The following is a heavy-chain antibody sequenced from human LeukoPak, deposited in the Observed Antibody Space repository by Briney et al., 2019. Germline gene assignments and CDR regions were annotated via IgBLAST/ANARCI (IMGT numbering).Heavy chain of an antibody. J-gene: IGHJ4*02. CDR3: ARDGYCSGGSCYKGRFDY. CDR2: ISSSSSTI. Sequence: PGGSLRLSCAASGFTFSSYSMNWVRQAPGKGLEWVSYISSSSSTIYYADSVKGRLTISRDNAKNSLYLQMNSLRAEDTAVYYCARDGYCSGGSCYKGRFDYWGQGTLVTVSS. D-gene: IGHD2-15*01. CDR1: GFTFSSYS. V-gene: IGHV3-48*01.